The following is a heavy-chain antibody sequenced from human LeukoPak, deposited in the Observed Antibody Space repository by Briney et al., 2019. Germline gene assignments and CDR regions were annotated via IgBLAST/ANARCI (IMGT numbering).Heavy chain of an antibody. D-gene: IGHD3-10*01. V-gene: IGHV3-7*01. CDR2: IKYAGNDE. Sequence: GGSLRLSCAASGFTFSSYAMSWVRQAPGKGLEWVANIKYAGNDEYYVDSVKGRFTLSRDNAQNSVFLQMNRLRAEDTAVYYCATDGGPFDNWGQGILVTVSS. J-gene: IGHJ4*02. CDR1: GFTFSSYA. CDR3: ATDGGPFDN.